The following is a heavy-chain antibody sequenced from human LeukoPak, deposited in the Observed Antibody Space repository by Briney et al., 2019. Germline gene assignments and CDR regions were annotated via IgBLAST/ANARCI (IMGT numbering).Heavy chain of an antibody. CDR2: MSSNSSYI. D-gene: IGHD2-8*01. V-gene: IGHV3-21*01. CDR1: GFTFSSYS. Sequence: GGSLRLSCAASGFTFSSYSMNWVRQAPGKGLEWVSSMSSNSSYIYYADSVKGRFTISRDNAKNSLYLQMNSLRAEDTAVYYCARVGAIYCTNGVCPPFDYWGQGTLVTVSS. J-gene: IGHJ4*02. CDR3: ARVGAIYCTNGVCPPFDY.